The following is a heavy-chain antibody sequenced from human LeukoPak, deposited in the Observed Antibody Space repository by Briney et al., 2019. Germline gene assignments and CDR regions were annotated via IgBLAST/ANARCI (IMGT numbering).Heavy chain of an antibody. V-gene: IGHV3-53*01. CDR3: ARDARDGYNPGIDY. CDR1: GFPFSSHG. CDR2: IYSGGST. D-gene: IGHD5-24*01. J-gene: IGHJ4*02. Sequence: GGSLRLSCAGSGFPFSSHGMNWVRQAPGKGLEWVSVIYSGGSTYYADSVKGRFTISRDNSKNTLYLQMNSLRAEDTAVYYCARDARDGYNPGIDYWGQGTLVTVSS.